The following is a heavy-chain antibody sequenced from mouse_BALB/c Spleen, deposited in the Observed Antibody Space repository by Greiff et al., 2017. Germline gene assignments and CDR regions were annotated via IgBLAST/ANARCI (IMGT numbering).Heavy chain of an antibody. CDR2: IWAGGST. J-gene: IGHJ4*01. CDR1: GFSLTSYG. Sequence: VKLMESGPGLVAPSQSLSITCTVSGFSLTSYGVHWVRQPPGKGLEWLGVIWAGGSTNYNSALMSRLSISKDNSKSQVFLKMNSLQTDDTAMYYCARERFYGSSPYYYAMDYWGQGTSVTVAS. D-gene: IGHD1-1*01. V-gene: IGHV2-9*02. CDR3: ARERFYGSSPYYYAMDY.